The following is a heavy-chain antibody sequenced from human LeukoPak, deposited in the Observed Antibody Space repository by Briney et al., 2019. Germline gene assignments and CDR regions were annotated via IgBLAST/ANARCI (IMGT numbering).Heavy chain of an antibody. CDR3: AKFAAVAGTNWFDP. CDR1: GFTFSNYA. CDR2: ISGSGGST. V-gene: IGHV3-23*01. J-gene: IGHJ5*02. D-gene: IGHD6-19*01. Sequence: HPGGSLRLSCAASGFTFSNYAMSWVRQAPGKGLEWVSAISGSGGSTYYADSVKGRFTISRDNSKNTLYLQMNSLRAEDTAVYYCAKFAAVAGTNWFDPWGQGTLVTVSS.